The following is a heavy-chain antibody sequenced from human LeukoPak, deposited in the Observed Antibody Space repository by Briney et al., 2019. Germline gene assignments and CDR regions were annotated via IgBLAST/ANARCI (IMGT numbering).Heavy chain of an antibody. Sequence: GGSLRLSCAASGFTFSSYAMSWARQAPGKGLEWVSAISGSGGSTYYADSVKGRFTISRDNSKNTLYLQMNSLRAEDTAVYYCAKPMIVVGYAGDFDYWGQGTLVTVSS. CDR3: AKPMIVVGYAGDFDY. CDR2: ISGSGGST. J-gene: IGHJ4*02. CDR1: GFTFSSYA. D-gene: IGHD3-22*01. V-gene: IGHV3-23*01.